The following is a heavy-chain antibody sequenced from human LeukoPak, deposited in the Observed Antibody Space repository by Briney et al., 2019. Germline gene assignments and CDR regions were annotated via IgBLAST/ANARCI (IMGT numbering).Heavy chain of an antibody. CDR1: GYTFTSYY. J-gene: IGHJ5*02. Sequence: GASVKVSCKASGYTFTSYYMHWVRQAPGQGLEWVGIINPSGGSTSYAQKFQGRVTMTRDTSTSTVYMELSSLRSEDTAVYYCARDGNNWNDAVYSSNWFDPWGQGTLVTVSS. V-gene: IGHV1-46*01. CDR3: ARDGNNWNDAVYSSNWFDP. CDR2: INPSGGST. D-gene: IGHD1-20*01.